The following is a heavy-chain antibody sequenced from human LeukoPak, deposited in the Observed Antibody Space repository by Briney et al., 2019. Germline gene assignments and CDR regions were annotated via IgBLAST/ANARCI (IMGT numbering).Heavy chain of an antibody. CDR1: GGSIDSYY. CDR2: IATTGST. V-gene: IGHV4-4*07. J-gene: IGHJ4*02. CDR3: ARAGYYDSSGYLDY. D-gene: IGHD3-22*01. Sequence: SETLSLTCTVSGGSIDSYYWNWVRQPAGKGLEWIGYIATTGSTNYNPSLKSRLTMSVDTSKNQFSLKLSSVTAADTAVYYCARAGYYDSSGYLDYWGQGTLVTVSS.